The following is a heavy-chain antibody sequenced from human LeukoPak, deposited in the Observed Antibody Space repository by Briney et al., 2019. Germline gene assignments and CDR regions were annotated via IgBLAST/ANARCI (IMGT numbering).Heavy chain of an antibody. CDR1: GYTFTSYG. J-gene: IGHJ6*03. V-gene: IGHV1-18*01. Sequence: GASVKVSCKASGYTFTSYGISWVRQAPGQGLEWMGWISAYNGNTNYAQKLQGRVTMTTDTSTSTAYMELSSLRSEDTAVYYCARAPLNIVLIWTGHYYMDVWGKGTTVTVSS. CDR3: ARAPLNIVLIWTGHYYMDV. D-gene: IGHD2-8*01. CDR2: ISAYNGNT.